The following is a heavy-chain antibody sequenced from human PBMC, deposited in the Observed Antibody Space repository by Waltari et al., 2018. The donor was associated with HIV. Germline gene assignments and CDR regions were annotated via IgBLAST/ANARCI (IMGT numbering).Heavy chain of an antibody. CDR2: IYYTGYT. J-gene: IGHJ4*02. CDR3: AGPYGDYSNYD. V-gene: IGHV4-59*01. D-gene: IGHD4-17*01. CDR1: GGSINSYY. Sequence: QVQLQESGPGLVKPSETLSLTCTVSGGSINSYYWSWIRQPPGKGLEWIGYIYYTGYTSYNPSLKSRVTISVDRSKNQFSLKLSSVIAADTATYYCAGPYGDYSNYDWGQGTLVTVSS.